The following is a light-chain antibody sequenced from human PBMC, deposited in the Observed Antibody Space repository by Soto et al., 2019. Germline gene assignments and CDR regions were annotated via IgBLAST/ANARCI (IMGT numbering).Light chain of an antibody. Sequence: EIVLTQSPGTLSLSPGDRATLSCRASQSVRSNFLSWCQEKPGQAPRLLIFDASIRVPTTPARFSGSVAGTEFTLTISSLESEEFAVYYCQQYGISPSWTFGQGTKVDIK. CDR2: DAS. CDR3: QQYGISPSWT. V-gene: IGKV3-20*01. CDR1: QSVRSNF. J-gene: IGKJ1*01.